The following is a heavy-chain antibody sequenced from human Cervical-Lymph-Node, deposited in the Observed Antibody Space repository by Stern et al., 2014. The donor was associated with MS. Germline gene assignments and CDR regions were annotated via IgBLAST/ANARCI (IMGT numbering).Heavy chain of an antibody. CDR1: GYTFTSYA. CDR2: INAGNGNT. D-gene: IGHD6-19*01. V-gene: IGHV1-3*01. Sequence: VQLVQSGAEVKKPGASVKVSCKASGYTFTSYAMHWVRQAPGQRLEWMGWINAGNGNTKYSQKFQGRVTITRDTSASTAYMELSSLRSEDTAVYYCARGTGRLGEYDYWGQGTLVTVSS. CDR3: ARGTGRLGEYDY. J-gene: IGHJ4*02.